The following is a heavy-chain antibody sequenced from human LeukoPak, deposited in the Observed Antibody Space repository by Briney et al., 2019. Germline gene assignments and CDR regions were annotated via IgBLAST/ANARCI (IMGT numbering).Heavy chain of an antibody. CDR3: ARRDYYYYYMDV. J-gene: IGHJ6*03. V-gene: IGHV3-21*01. CDR2: ISSSSSYI. CDR1: GFTFSSYS. Sequence: GGSLRLSCAASGFTFSSYSMNWVGQGPGKGLEWVSSISSSSSYIYYADSVKGRFTISRDNAKNSLYLQMNSLRAEDTAVYYCARRDYYYYYMDVWGKGTTVTVSS.